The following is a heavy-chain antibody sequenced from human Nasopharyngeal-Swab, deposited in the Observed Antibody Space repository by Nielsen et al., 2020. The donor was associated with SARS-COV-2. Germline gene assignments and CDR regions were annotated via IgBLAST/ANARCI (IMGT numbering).Heavy chain of an antibody. CDR3: AKDPPVYSSSWYYY. J-gene: IGHJ4*02. CDR2: IYSGGST. D-gene: IGHD6-13*01. Sequence: VRQAPGKGLEWVSVIYSGGSTYYADSVKGRFTISRHNSKNTLYLQMNSLRAEDTAVYYCAKDPPVYSSSWYYYWGQGTLVTVSS. V-gene: IGHV3-53*01.